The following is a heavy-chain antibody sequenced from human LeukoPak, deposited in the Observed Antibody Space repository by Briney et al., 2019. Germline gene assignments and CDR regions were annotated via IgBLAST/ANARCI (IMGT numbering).Heavy chain of an antibody. D-gene: IGHD3-22*01. Sequence: ASVKVSCKASGGTFSSYAISWVRQAPGQGLEWMGRIITIFGIANYAQKFQGRVTITADKSTSTAYMELSSVGSEDTGVYYCASYYYDSSGYYPLFDYWGQGTLVTVSS. CDR2: IITIFGIA. V-gene: IGHV1-69*04. J-gene: IGHJ4*02. CDR3: ASYYYDSSGYYPLFDY. CDR1: GGTFSSYA.